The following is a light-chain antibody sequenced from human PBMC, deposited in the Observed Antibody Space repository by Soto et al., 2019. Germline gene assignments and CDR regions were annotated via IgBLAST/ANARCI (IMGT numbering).Light chain of an antibody. CDR2: GAS. CDR1: QSVSSD. Sequence: IVMTQSPATLSLSPGERATLSCRASQSVSSDLAWYQQLPGQAPRLLIFGASTRATGIPARFSGSGSGTDFTLTIGSLQSEDFAVYYCLHYNNWPRWTFGQGTKVDIK. CDR3: LHYNNWPRWT. J-gene: IGKJ1*01. V-gene: IGKV3-15*01.